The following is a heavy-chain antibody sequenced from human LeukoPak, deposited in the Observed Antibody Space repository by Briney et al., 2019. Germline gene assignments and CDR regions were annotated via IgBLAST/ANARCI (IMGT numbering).Heavy chain of an antibody. CDR3: AKELGYIDAFDI. D-gene: IGHD1-1*01. J-gene: IGHJ3*02. Sequence: HPGGSLRLSCAASGFTFDDYAMHWVRQAPGKGLEWVSGISWNSGSIGYADSVKGRFTISRDNAKNSLYLQMNSLRAEDTALYYCAKELGYIDAFDIWGQGTMVTVSS. CDR2: ISWNSGSI. CDR1: GFTFDDYA. V-gene: IGHV3-9*01.